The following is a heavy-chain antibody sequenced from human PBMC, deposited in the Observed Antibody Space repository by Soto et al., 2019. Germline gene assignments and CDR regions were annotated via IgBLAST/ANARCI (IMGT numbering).Heavy chain of an antibody. CDR2: IFPGDSDT. V-gene: IGHV5-51*01. D-gene: IGHD2-21*02. Sequence: EVQLVQSGAEVKKPGESLKISCKGSGYSFTGYLIGWVRQMPGKGLEWMGIIFPGDSDTRDSPSFQGQVTISADKSISTAYLQWSSLKASDTAMYYCARLGDCGCDCYTGGYFDLWGRGTLVTVSS. CDR1: GYSFTGYL. CDR3: ARLGDCGCDCYTGGYFDL. J-gene: IGHJ2*01.